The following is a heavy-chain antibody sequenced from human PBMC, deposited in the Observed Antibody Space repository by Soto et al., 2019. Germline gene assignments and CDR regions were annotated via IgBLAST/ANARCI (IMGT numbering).Heavy chain of an antibody. CDR3: ASLGPTGVDGSGSSIDY. Sequence: QVQLVQSGAEVKKPGSSVKVSCKASGGTFSSYTISWVRQAPGQGLEWTGRIIPILGIANYAQKFQGRVRIPADKSTSTAYMELSSLRSEDTAVYYCASLGPTGVDGSGSSIDYWGQGTLVTVSS. J-gene: IGHJ4*02. CDR1: GGTFSSYT. D-gene: IGHD3-10*01. CDR2: IIPILGIA. V-gene: IGHV1-69*02.